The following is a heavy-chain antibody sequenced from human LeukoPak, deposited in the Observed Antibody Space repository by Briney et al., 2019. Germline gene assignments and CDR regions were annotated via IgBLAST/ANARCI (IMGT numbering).Heavy chain of an antibody. Sequence: SVKVSCKASGGTFSSYAISWVRQAPGQGLEWMGRIIPIFGIANYAQKFQGRVTITADKSTSTAYMERTSLRSEDTAVYYCARGGEMATAIDYWGQGTLVTVSS. V-gene: IGHV1-69*04. CDR1: GGTFSSYA. CDR2: IIPIFGIA. CDR3: ARGGEMATAIDY. D-gene: IGHD5-24*01. J-gene: IGHJ4*02.